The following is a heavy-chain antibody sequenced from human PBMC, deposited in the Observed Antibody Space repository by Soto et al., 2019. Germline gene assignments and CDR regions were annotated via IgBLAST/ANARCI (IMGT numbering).Heavy chain of an antibody. Sequence: QVQLVESGGGVVQPGGSLRLSCAASRFIFGHYGMHWVRQAPGKGLEWVTVISTNGDNRYYADSVKGRFTISRDNSKNTLYLEMDNLRVDGTALYFRAKDGYSTAAHCYPSHFDSWGQGTLVTVSS. J-gene: IGHJ4*02. V-gene: IGHV3-30*18. CDR3: AKDGYSTAAHCYPSHFDS. D-gene: IGHD2-8*02. CDR2: ISTNGDNR. CDR1: RFIFGHYG.